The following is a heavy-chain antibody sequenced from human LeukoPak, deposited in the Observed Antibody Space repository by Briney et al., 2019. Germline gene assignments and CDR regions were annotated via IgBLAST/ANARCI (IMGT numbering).Heavy chain of an antibody. V-gene: IGHV3-48*03. Sequence: GGSLRLSCAASGFTFSSYEMNWVRQAPERGLEWVSYISSSGSTIYYADSVKGRFTISRDNAKNSLYLQMNSLRAEDTAVYYCAREGYSYDIDYWGQGTLVTVSS. CDR1: GFTFSSYE. D-gene: IGHD5-18*01. CDR3: AREGYSYDIDY. CDR2: ISSSGSTI. J-gene: IGHJ4*02.